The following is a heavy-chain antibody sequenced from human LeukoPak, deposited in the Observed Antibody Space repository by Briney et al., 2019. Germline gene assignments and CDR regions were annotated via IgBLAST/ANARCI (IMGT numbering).Heavy chain of an antibody. J-gene: IGHJ3*02. CDR1: GGTFSSYA. D-gene: IGHD3-3*01. V-gene: IGHV1-69*05. Sequence: SVKVSCKASGGTFSSYAISWVRQAPGQGLEWMGGIIPIFGTANYAQKLQGRVTMTTDTSTSTAYMELRSLRSDDTAVYYCARDGTIFGVLLGAFDIWGQGTMVIVSS. CDR3: ARDGTIFGVLLGAFDI. CDR2: IIPIFGTA.